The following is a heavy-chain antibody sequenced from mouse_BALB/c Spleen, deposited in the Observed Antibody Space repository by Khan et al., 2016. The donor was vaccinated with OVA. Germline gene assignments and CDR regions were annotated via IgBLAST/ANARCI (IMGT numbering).Heavy chain of an antibody. CDR1: GFNIKDYY. CDR3: NAGYFDY. V-gene: IGHV14-4*02. J-gene: IGHJ2*01. Sequence: EVQLQQSGAELVRSGASVKLSCTASGFNIKDYYMHWVKQRPEQGLEWIGWIVPENGDTEYAPKFQGKVTMTADTSSNTAYLQLSSLTSEDTAVYYCNAGYFDYWGQGTTLTVSS. CDR2: IVPENGDT.